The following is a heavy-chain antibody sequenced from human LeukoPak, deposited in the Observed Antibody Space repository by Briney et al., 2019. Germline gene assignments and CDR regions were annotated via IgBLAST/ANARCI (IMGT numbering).Heavy chain of an antibody. J-gene: IGHJ2*01. V-gene: IGHV4-59*01. Sequence: PSETLSLTCTVSGGSISPYYWSWIRQPPGKGLESFGYMYYSGRTNYNPSLKSRVTISVGTSKNQFSLKLSSVTAADTAVYYCARSSGYYWYFDLWGRGTLVTVSS. CDR2: MYYSGRT. CDR1: GGSISPYY. D-gene: IGHD3-22*01. CDR3: ARSSGYYWYFDL.